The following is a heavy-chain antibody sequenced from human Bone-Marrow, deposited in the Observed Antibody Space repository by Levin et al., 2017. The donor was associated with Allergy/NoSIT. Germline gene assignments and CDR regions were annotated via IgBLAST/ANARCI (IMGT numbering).Heavy chain of an antibody. CDR3: ARGATSSRIEYYFDY. Sequence: GESLKISCAASGFTFSSYGMHWVRQAPGKGLEWVAVIWYDGSNKYYADSVKGRFTISRDNSKNTLYLQMNSLRAEDTAVYYCARGATSSRIEYYFDYWGQGTLVTVSS. V-gene: IGHV3-33*01. CDR1: GFTFSSYG. J-gene: IGHJ4*02. D-gene: IGHD6-13*01. CDR2: IWYDGSNK.